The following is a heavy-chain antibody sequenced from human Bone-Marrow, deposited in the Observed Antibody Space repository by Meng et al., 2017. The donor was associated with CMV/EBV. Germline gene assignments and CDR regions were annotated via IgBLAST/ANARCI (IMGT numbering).Heavy chain of an antibody. CDR1: GFTFSSYW. CDR3: ARYRAHPEY. Sequence: ETLSLTCTASGFTFSSYWMHWVRQAPGKGLEWVASINQGAIETHYMDSVKGRFTISRDNAKNSLYLQMNSLRAEDTAIYHCARYRAHPEYWGQGTLVTVSS. CDR2: INQGAIET. D-gene: IGHD2-2*01. J-gene: IGHJ4*02. V-gene: IGHV3-7*01.